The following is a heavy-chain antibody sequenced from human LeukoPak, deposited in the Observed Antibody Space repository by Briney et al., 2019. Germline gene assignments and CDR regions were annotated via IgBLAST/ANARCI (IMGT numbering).Heavy chain of an antibody. D-gene: IGHD6-13*01. J-gene: IGHJ1*01. CDR3: ARLPAAGIALQYFQH. CDR1: GGTFSSYA. Sequence: GASVKVSCKASGGTFSSYAISWVRQAPGQGLEWMGRIIPILGIANHAQKFQGRVTITADKSTSTAYMELSSLRSEDTAVYYCARLPAAGIALQYFQHWGQGTLVTVSS. CDR2: IIPILGIA. V-gene: IGHV1-69*04.